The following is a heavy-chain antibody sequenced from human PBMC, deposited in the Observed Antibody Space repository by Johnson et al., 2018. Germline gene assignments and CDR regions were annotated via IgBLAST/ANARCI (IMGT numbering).Heavy chain of an antibody. Sequence: VQLQESGGGLVQPGRSLRLSCTASGFTGLTFGDYEMHWFRQAPGKGLEWVSCIKGDGSTTTYADSVRGRFTISRDNAKNTVYLQMNSLTVEDTAMYYCTRHWRNGACDLWGQGTMVTVSS. CDR1: GFTGLTFGDYE. J-gene: IGHJ3*01. D-gene: IGHD1-1*01. CDR2: IKGDGSTT. CDR3: TRHWRNGACDL. V-gene: IGHV3-74*02.